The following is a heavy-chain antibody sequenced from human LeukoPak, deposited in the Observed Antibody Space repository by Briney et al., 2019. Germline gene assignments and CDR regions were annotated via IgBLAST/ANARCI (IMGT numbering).Heavy chain of an antibody. CDR3: ARDLESSSSYYYYYYGMDV. V-gene: IGHV3-30-3*01. J-gene: IGHJ6*02. D-gene: IGHD6-6*01. CDR2: ISYDGSNK. CDR1: GFTFSSYA. Sequence: PGGSLRLSCAASGFTFSSYAMHWVRQAPGKGLEWVAVISYDGSNKYYADSVKGRFTISRDNSKNTLYLQMNSLRAEDTAVYYCARDLESSSSYYYYYYGMDVWGQGTTVTVSS.